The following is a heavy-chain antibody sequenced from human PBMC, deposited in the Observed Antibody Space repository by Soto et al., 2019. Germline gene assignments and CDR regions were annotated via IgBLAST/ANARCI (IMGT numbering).Heavy chain of an antibody. Sequence: SETLSLTCTVSGGSISSSSYYWGWIRQPPGKGLEWIGSIYYSGSTYYNPSLKSRVTISVDTSKNQFSLKLSSVTAADTAVYYCARQYSGSYSRPAVFDIWGQGTMVTVS. CDR1: GGSISSSSYY. CDR3: ARQYSGSYSRPAVFDI. CDR2: IYYSGST. V-gene: IGHV4-39*01. D-gene: IGHD1-26*01. J-gene: IGHJ3*02.